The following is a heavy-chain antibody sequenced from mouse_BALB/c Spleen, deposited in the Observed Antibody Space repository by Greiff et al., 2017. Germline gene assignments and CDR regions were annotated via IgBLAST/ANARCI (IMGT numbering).Heavy chain of an antibody. CDR3: ARSEARRNFDY. CDR1: GYSITSDYA. J-gene: IGHJ2*01. V-gene: IGHV3-2*02. CDR2: INYSGST. Sequence: EVQGVESGPGLVKPSQSLSLTCTVTGYSITSDYAWNWIRQFPGNKLEWMGYINYSGSTSYNPSLKSRISITRDTSKNQFFLQLNSVTTEDTATYYCARSEARRNFDYWGQGTTLTVSS.